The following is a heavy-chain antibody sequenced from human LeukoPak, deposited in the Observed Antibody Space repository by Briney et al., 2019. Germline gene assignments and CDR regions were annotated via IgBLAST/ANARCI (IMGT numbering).Heavy chain of an antibody. Sequence: ASVKVSCKASGYTFTSYAITWVRQAPGQGLEWMGWISVYGGNTHYAQNLQGRVTMTTDASTATAYMELRSLRSDDTAVYYCARDYYDTSGYFYGSNYWGQGTLVTVSS. D-gene: IGHD3-22*01. CDR1: GYTFTSYA. CDR2: ISVYGGNT. J-gene: IGHJ4*02. CDR3: ARDYYDTSGYFYGSNY. V-gene: IGHV1-18*01.